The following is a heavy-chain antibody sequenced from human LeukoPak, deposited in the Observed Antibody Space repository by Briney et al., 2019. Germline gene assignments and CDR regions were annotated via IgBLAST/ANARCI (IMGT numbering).Heavy chain of an antibody. CDR2: IYYSGST. J-gene: IGHJ4*02. Sequence: PSETLSLTCTVSGGSISSYYWSWIRQPPGKGLEWIGYIYYSGSTNYNPSLKNRVTISVDTSKNQFSLKLSSVTAADTAVYYCASSRSSGRYVYWGQGTLVTVSS. CDR1: GGSISSYY. V-gene: IGHV4-59*01. CDR3: ASSRSSGRYVY. D-gene: IGHD1-26*01.